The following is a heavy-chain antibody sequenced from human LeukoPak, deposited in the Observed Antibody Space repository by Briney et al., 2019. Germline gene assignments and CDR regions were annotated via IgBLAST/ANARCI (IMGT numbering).Heavy chain of an antibody. J-gene: IGHJ4*02. D-gene: IGHD2/OR15-2a*01. V-gene: IGHV3-33*08. CDR1: GGSFSGYY. CDR2: IWYDGSNK. Sequence: LSLTCAVYGGSFSGYYWSWIRQPPGKGLEWVAVIWYDGSNKYYADSVKGRFTISRDNSKNTLYLQMNSLRAEDTAVYYCARQTTFYGFDYWGQGTLVTVSS. CDR3: ARQTTFYGFDY.